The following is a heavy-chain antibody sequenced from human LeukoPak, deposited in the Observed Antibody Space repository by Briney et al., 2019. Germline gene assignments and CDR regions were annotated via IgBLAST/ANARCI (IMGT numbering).Heavy chain of an antibody. CDR3: ARDPPGTVRGPTRAFDI. CDR1: GYTFTGYY. D-gene: IGHD3-10*01. CDR2: INPSGGST. Sequence: GASVKVSCKASGYTFTGYYMHWVRQAPGQGLEWMGIINPSGGSTSYAQKFQSRVTMTRDTSTSTVYMELSSLRSEDTAVYYCARDPPGTVRGPTRAFDIWGQGTMVTVSS. J-gene: IGHJ3*02. V-gene: IGHV1-46*01.